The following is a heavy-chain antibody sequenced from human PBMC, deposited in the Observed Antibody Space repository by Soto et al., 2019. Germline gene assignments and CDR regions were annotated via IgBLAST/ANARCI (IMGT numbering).Heavy chain of an antibody. CDR3: ATSQKGYNWNYFDH. J-gene: IGHJ4*02. CDR1: GGSISSGYYY. D-gene: IGHD1-20*01. V-gene: IGHV4-30-4*01. CDR2: IYYSGNT. Sequence: SETLSLTCSVSGGSISSGYYYWSWIRQPPGKGLEWIGNIYYSGNTYYNPSLKSRVSVSVDTSKNQFSLKVSGVSAADTAVYYCATSQKGYNWNYFDHWGQGALVTVSS.